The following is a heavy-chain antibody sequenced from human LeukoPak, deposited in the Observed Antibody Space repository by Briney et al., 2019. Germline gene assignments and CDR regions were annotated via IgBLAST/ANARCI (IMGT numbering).Heavy chain of an antibody. CDR1: GFTFSSYG. CDR3: AREFTVDTAMVH. Sequence: GGSLRLSCAASGFTFSSYGMHWVRQAPGKGLEWVSSISSSSSYIYYADSVKGRFTISRDNAKNSLYLQMNSLRAEDTAVYYCAREFTVDTAMVHWGQGTLVTVS. J-gene: IGHJ4*02. D-gene: IGHD5-18*01. CDR2: ISSSSSYI. V-gene: IGHV3-21*01.